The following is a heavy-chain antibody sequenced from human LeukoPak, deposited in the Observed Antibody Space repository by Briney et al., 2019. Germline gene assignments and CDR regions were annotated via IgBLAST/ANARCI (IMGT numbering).Heavy chain of an antibody. CDR3: ARVHLDRGVDTAIGPYNWFDP. CDR2: IIPMFGSA. D-gene: IGHD5-18*01. CDR1: GGTFSSYA. J-gene: IGHJ5*02. Sequence: ASVTVSFKASGGTFSSYAISWVRQAPGQGLEWMGGIIPMFGSANYAQKFQGRVTITADESMSTAHMELSSLRSEDTAVYYCARVHLDRGVDTAIGPYNWFDPWGQGTLVTVSS. V-gene: IGHV1-69*13.